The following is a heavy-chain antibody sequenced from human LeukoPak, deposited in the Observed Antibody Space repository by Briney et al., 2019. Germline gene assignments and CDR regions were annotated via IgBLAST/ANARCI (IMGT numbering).Heavy chain of an antibody. CDR2: IIPILGIA. V-gene: IGHV1-69*04. J-gene: IGHJ5*02. CDR1: GGTFSSYT. CDR3: ARDHPYYYDSSGYYANWFDP. D-gene: IGHD3-22*01. Sequence: SVKVSCKASGGTFSSYTISWVRQAPGQGLEWMGRIIPILGIANYAQKFQGRVTITADKSTSTAYMELSSLRSEDTAVYYRARDHPYYYDSSGYYANWFDPWGQGTLVTVSS.